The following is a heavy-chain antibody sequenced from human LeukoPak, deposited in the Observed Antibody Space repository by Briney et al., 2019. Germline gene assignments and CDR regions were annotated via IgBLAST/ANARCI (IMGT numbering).Heavy chain of an antibody. J-gene: IGHJ4*02. CDR1: GYTFISYY. V-gene: IGHV1-46*01. D-gene: IGHD3-10*01. CDR3: AREEITTVRPVIIPPDY. Sequence: ASVKVFCKASGYTFISYYMHWVRQAPGQGLEWMGIINPSAGTTNYAQKIQGRVTMTRDTSTSTVFMELSSLTSEDTAVYYCAREEITTVRPVIIPPDYWGQGTLVTVSS. CDR2: INPSAGTT.